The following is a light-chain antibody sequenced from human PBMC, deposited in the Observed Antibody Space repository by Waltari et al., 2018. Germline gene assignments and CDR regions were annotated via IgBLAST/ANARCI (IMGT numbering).Light chain of an antibody. CDR1: QDISTW. CDR2: QAS. V-gene: IGKV1-5*03. Sequence: IQMTQSPSTLSASVGDRVIITCRASQDISTWLSWFQQKPGKAPKLLIYQASTLQSGVPSRFSGSKSGTEFTLTISSLQPDDFATYYCQQYNSYPYTFGQGTKLEIK. CDR3: QQYNSYPYT. J-gene: IGKJ2*01.